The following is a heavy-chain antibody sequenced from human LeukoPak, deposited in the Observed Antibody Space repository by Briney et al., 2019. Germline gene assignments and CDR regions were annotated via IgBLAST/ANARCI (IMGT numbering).Heavy chain of an antibody. J-gene: IGHJ6*03. CDR3: ANTARIAPRYYYYYMDV. CDR2: ISGSGGST. D-gene: IGHD6-13*01. CDR1: GFTFSSYA. V-gene: IGHV3-23*01. Sequence: GGSLRLSCAASGFTFSSYAMSWVRQAPGRGLEWVSAISGSGGSTYYADSEKGRFTISRDNSNNMLYLQSNSLTAEDTAVYYCANTARIAPRYYYYYMDVWGKGTTVTVSS.